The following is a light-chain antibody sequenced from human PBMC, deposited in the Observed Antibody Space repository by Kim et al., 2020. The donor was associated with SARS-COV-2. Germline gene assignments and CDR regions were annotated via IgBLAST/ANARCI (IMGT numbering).Light chain of an antibody. J-gene: IGLJ3*02. CDR2: EDT. CDR1: ALPKQY. Sequence: SYELTQPPSVSVSPGQTARITCSGDALPKQYAYWFQLKPGQAPVVVIYEDTERPTGIPERFSGSTSGTTVTLTISGVQAEDEADYYCQSADSSDTFWVFG. V-gene: IGLV3-25*03. CDR3: QSADSSDTFWV.